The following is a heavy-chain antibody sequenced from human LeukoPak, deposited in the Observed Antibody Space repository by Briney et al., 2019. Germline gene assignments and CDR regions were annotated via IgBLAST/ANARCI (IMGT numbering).Heavy chain of an antibody. D-gene: IGHD3-3*01. Sequence: GGSLRLSCAASGFTFSSYSMNWVRQAPGKGLEWVSSISSSSGYIYYADSVKGRFTISRDNAKNSLFLQVNSLTVEDTAVYYCASRVAFDIWGLGTMVTVSS. CDR1: GFTFSSYS. J-gene: IGHJ3*02. CDR3: ASRVAFDI. V-gene: IGHV3-21*04. CDR2: ISSSSGYI.